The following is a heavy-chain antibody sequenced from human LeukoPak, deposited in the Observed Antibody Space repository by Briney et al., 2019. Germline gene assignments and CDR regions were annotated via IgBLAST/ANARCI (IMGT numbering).Heavy chain of an antibody. V-gene: IGHV3-66*04. CDR2: MCSDGRT. J-gene: IGHJ5*02. CDR1: GFTVSSDY. Sequence: GGSLRLSCAVSGFTVSSDYMSWVRQAPGKGLEWVSVMCSDGRTYYADSVKGRFTISRDISMNALYLQMNSLRPEDTAIYYCARHDWFDPWGQGTLVTVSS. CDR3: ARHDWFDP.